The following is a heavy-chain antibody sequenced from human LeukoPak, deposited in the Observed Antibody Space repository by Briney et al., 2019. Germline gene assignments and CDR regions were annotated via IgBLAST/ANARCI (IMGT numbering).Heavy chain of an antibody. CDR3: AIQPWGSVNNWYFDL. V-gene: IGHV1-2*02. D-gene: IGHD7-27*01. CDR1: GYTFSGFY. Sequence: GASVKVSCTPSGYTFSGFYIHWVRQAPGQGLEWMGWISPNSGGTDYAQRFQGRVTMTRDTSISTAYMELSSLRSDDTAVYYCAIQPWGSVNNWYFDLWGRGDLVTVSS. J-gene: IGHJ2*01. CDR2: ISPNSGGT.